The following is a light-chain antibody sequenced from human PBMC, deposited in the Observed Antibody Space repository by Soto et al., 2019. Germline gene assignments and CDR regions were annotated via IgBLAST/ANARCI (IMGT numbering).Light chain of an antibody. V-gene: IGKV3-11*01. CDR1: QSVGTY. J-gene: IGKJ4*01. Sequence: EKVMTQSPATLSLSPGERATLSCRASQSVGTYFAWYQQKPGQAPRLLIYDSSNRATGIPARFSGSGSGTDFTLTISSLEPEDFAVYYCQQRSDWPSTFGGGTKVEIK. CDR2: DSS. CDR3: QQRSDWPST.